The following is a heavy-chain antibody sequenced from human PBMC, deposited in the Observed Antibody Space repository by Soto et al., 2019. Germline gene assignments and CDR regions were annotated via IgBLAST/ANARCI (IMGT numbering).Heavy chain of an antibody. Sequence: GESLKISCKGSGYSFTSFWIGWVRQMPGKGLEWMGISYPGDSDTRYSPSFQGQVTMSADKPISTAYLQWSSLKASDTAMYYCARRKSGYVDTAMVGAFDIWGQGTMVTVSS. J-gene: IGHJ3*02. V-gene: IGHV5-51*01. CDR3: ARRKSGYVDTAMVGAFDI. CDR2: SYPGDSDT. CDR1: GYSFTSFW. D-gene: IGHD5-18*01.